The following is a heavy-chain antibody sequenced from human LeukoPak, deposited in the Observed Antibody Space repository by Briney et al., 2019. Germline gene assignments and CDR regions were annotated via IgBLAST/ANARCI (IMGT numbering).Heavy chain of an antibody. CDR1: GYTFTSYY. Sequence: GASVTVSCKASGYTFTSYYMHWVRQAPGQGREWMGIINPSGGSTSYAQKFQGRVTMTRDTSTSTVYMELSSLRSEDTAVHYCARDLNGSGSYLRGDYYYGMDVWGQGTTVTVSS. V-gene: IGHV1-46*01. J-gene: IGHJ6*02. D-gene: IGHD3-10*01. CDR2: INPSGGST. CDR3: ARDLNGSGSYLRGDYYYGMDV.